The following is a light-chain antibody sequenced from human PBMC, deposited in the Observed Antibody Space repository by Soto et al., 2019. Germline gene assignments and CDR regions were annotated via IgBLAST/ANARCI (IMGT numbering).Light chain of an antibody. V-gene: IGKV3-20*01. CDR2: GAS. CDR3: QQYANSPLT. CDR1: QSVSNSY. Sequence: EILLTQSPGTLSLSPGERASLSCRASQSVSNSYLAWYQQKPGQAPRLLIYGASSRATGIPDRFSGSGSGTDFTLTVTRLEPEDFAVYYCQQYANSPLTFGGGTKVDIK. J-gene: IGKJ4*01.